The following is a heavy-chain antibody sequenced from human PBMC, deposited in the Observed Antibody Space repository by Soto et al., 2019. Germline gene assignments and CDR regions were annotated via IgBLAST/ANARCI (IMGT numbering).Heavy chain of an antibody. CDR1: GFSLANYP. Sequence: GGSLRLSCVASGFSLANYPMNWVRQTPGKGLEWISYSSPRGDTIYYADSVEVRFTISRDNARNSLSLHTSSLRDEDSAFYYCAKGPHTNVGWPYYFESWGQGVPVTVSS. J-gene: IGHJ4*02. D-gene: IGHD6-19*01. CDR2: SSPRGDTI. CDR3: AKGPHTNVGWPYYFES. V-gene: IGHV3-48*02.